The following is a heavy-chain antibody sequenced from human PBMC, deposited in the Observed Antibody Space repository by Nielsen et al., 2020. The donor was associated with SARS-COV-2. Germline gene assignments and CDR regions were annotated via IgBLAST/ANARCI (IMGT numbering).Heavy chain of an antibody. Sequence: GESLKISCGASGFTISTYGMSWVRQAPGKGLEWVSAISSSTYYADSVKGRFTVSRDNSKNTLYLQMNSLRAEDTAVYYCAKRSGYTSGWYGDYWGQGTLVTVSS. J-gene: IGHJ4*02. CDR1: GFTISTYG. CDR2: ISSST. CDR3: AKRSGYTSGWYGDY. V-gene: IGHV3-23*01. D-gene: IGHD6-19*01.